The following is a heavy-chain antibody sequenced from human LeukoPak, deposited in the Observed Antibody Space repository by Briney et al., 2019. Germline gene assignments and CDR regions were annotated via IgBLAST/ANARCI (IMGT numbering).Heavy chain of an antibody. CDR1: GFTFGTYS. D-gene: IGHD6-19*01. Sequence: GGSLRLSCAASGFTFGTYSMHWVRQAPGKGLEWVAIISSAGTIINYADSARGRFSISRDNSRNTLYLQMDSLRTEDTAVYYCAKDHRWLVDYWGQGTLVTVSS. CDR2: ISSAGTII. J-gene: IGHJ4*02. CDR3: AKDHRWLVDY. V-gene: IGHV3-30-3*01.